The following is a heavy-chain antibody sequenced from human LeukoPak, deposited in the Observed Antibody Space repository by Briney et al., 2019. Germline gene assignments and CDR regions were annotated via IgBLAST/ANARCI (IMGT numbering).Heavy chain of an antibody. J-gene: IGHJ4*02. CDR2: ITAYNGKT. D-gene: IGHD2-15*01. CDR1: GYTFTSYG. V-gene: IGHV1-18*01. Sequence: GASVKVSCKASGYTFTSYGISWVRPAPRQGLEWMGWITAYNGKTNYAQKLQGKVTMTTDTSTSRGYMELRSLRSDDTAVYYCGRVVVVDATEDPYYFDYWGQGTLVTVSS. CDR3: GRVVVVDATEDPYYFDY.